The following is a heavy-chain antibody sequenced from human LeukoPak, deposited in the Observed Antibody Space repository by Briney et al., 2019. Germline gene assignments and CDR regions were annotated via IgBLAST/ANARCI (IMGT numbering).Heavy chain of an antibody. Sequence: GRSLRLSCAASGFTFSSYAMHWVRQAPGKGLEWVAVISYDGSNKYYADSVKGRFTISRDNSKNTLYLQMNSLRAEDTAVYYCARDFIAAAGTLPGYWGQGTLVTVSS. D-gene: IGHD6-13*01. J-gene: IGHJ4*02. CDR1: GFTFSSYA. CDR3: ARDFIAAAGTLPGY. CDR2: ISYDGSNK. V-gene: IGHV3-30-3*01.